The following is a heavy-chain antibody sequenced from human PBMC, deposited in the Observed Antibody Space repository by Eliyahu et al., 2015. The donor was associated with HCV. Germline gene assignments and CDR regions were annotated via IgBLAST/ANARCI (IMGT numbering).Heavy chain of an antibody. CDR1: GFPFXSYW. Sequence: EVQLVESGGGLVQPGGSLRLSXAASGFPFXSYWMSWVRQAPGKGLEWVANIKQDGSEKYYVDSVKGRFTISRDNAKNSLYLQMNSLRAEDTAVYYCARDTAMADYWGQGTLVTVSS. CDR3: ARDTAMADY. V-gene: IGHV3-7*01. J-gene: IGHJ4*02. D-gene: IGHD5-18*01. CDR2: IKQDGSEK.